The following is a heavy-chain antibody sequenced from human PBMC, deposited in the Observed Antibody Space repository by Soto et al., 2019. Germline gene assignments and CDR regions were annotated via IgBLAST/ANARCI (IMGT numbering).Heavy chain of an antibody. V-gene: IGHV1-69*01. D-gene: IGHD3-22*01. CDR1: GGTFSRYA. CDR3: ARGVYYESRGYYIFF. CDR2: IVPMVGTA. J-gene: IGHJ4*02. Sequence: QVQLVQSGAEVKKPGSSVKVSCKASGGTFSRYALSWVRQAPGQGTEWMGGIVPMVGTANYAQKFQGRGTLTADESTSTAYMQLSSLRSEDTAVYYCARGVYYESRGYYIFFWCQGTLVSVSS.